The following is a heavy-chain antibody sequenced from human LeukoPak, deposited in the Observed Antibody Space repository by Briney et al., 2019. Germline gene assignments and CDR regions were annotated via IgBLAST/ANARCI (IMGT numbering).Heavy chain of an antibody. CDR2: IYYSGST. CDR1: GGSISSGCYY. V-gene: IGHV4-31*03. CDR3: ARPPYSSGWYEYFQH. Sequence: SETLSLTCTVSGGSISSGCYYWSWIRQHPGKGLEWIGYIYYSGSTYYNPSLKSRVTISVDTSKNQFSLKLSSVTAADTAVYYCARPPYSSGWYEYFQHWGQGTLVTVSS. J-gene: IGHJ1*01. D-gene: IGHD6-19*01.